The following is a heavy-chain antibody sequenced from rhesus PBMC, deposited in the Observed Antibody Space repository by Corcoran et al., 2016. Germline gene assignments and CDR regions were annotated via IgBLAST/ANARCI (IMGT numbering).Heavy chain of an antibody. V-gene: IGHV4-122*02. J-gene: IGHJ4*01. Sequence: QVQLQESGPGLVKPSETLSLTCAVSGGSFSSSYYYWSWIRPAPGKGLEWIGYISERGSTSNNPSLKRRVTMSRDTSKNQFTLKLNAVTAADTAVYYCAREFDQRLAYWGQGVLVTVS. CDR3: AREFDQRLAY. D-gene: IGHD6-31*01. CDR2: ISERGST. CDR1: GGSFSSSYYY.